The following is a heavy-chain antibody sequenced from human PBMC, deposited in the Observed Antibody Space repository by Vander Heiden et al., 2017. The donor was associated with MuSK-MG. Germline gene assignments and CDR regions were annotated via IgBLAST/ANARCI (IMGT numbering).Heavy chain of an antibody. J-gene: IGHJ4*02. CDR3: VRVSEVGRLDS. Sequence: QVQLVESGGGVVRPGGSLRLSCAASGFAFSGYLLHWVSPAPEKGLKGVAGTSYNGGFQYYADSVQGRVTISRDNAKSILFLQLDSLRPEDTAVDDGVRVSEVGRLDSWGQGTQGTVSS. CDR1: GFAFSGYL. CDR2: TSYNGGFQ. D-gene: IGHD1-26*01. V-gene: IGHV3-30*04.